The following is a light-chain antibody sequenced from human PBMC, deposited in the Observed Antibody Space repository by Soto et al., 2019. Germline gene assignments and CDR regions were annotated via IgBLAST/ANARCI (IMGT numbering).Light chain of an antibody. CDR3: QQYGTSIT. CDR1: QSFSSSY. CDR2: GAS. Sequence: EIVLTQSPGTLSLSPGERATLSGRASQSFSSSYLAWYQQKPGQAPRLLIYGASSRATGIPDRFSGSGSGTDFTLTIRRLEPEDFAVYYCQQYGTSITFGHGTRLEI. J-gene: IGKJ5*01. V-gene: IGKV3-20*01.